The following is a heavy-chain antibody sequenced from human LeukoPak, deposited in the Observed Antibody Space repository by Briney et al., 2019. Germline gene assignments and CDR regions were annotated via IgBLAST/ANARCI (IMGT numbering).Heavy chain of an antibody. J-gene: IGHJ4*02. D-gene: IGHD6-19*01. CDR1: GFTFSDYY. Sequence: PGGSLSLSCVASGFTFSDYYVSWIRQAPGKGLEWVSYITAGTTYTKYADSVKGRFTISRDTTKNSVSLQMNSLRVEDTAVYYCAKSLDSSSWFYFDHWGLGTLATVSS. CDR3: AKSLDSSSWFYFDH. V-gene: IGHV3-11*06. CDR2: ITAGTTYT.